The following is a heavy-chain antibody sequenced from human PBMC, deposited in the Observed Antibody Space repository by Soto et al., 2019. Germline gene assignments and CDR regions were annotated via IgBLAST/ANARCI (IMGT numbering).Heavy chain of an antibody. V-gene: IGHV1-8*01. CDR3: ARGAARHIRNYYYYYYMDV. Sequence: QVQLVQSGAEVKKPGASVKVSCKASGYTFTSYDINWVRQATGQGLEWMGWMNPNSGNTGYAQKFQGRVTMTRNTSISTAYMELSSLRSEDTAVYYCARGAARHIRNYYYYYYMDVWGKGTTVTVSS. D-gene: IGHD3-3*02. CDR2: MNPNSGNT. J-gene: IGHJ6*03. CDR1: GYTFTSYD.